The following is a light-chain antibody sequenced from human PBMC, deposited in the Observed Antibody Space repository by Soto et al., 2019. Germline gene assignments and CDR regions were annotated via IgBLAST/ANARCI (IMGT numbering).Light chain of an antibody. CDR3: QQLNSYPRT. Sequence: DVQLTQSPSTLAAFAGDRVTITCRASQRITNWLAWYQQKPGKAPSLLIYQASILQRGVPSRFSGSGSGTEFTLTISGLQPEDFATYYCQQLNSYPRTFGQGTKVDIK. CDR2: QAS. J-gene: IGKJ1*01. V-gene: IGKV1-5*03. CDR1: QRITNW.